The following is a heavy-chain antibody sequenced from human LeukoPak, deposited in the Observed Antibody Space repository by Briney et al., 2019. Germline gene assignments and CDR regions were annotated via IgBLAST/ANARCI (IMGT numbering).Heavy chain of an antibody. CDR1: GYTFTGYY. CDR2: ISAYNGNT. V-gene: IGHV1-18*04. D-gene: IGHD6-13*01. J-gene: IGHJ6*02. Sequence: ASVKVSCKASGYTFTGYYMHWVRQAPGQGLEWMGWISAYNGNTNYAQKLQGRVTMTTDTSTSTAYMELRSLRSDDTAVYYCARAGSSWLNYYYYGMDVWGQGTTVTVSS. CDR3: ARAGSSWLNYYYYGMDV.